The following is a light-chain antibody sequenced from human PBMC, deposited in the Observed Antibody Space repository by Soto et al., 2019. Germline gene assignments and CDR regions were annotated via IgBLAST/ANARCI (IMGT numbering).Light chain of an antibody. CDR1: SIDVGSYNL. V-gene: IGLV2-23*01. J-gene: IGLJ1*01. CDR3: CSYAGSSTLFV. Sequence: QSALTQPASVSGSPGQSITISCTATSIDVGSYNLVSWYQQHPGKAPKLMIYEGSEWPSGVSNRFSGSKSGNTASLTISGLQAEDEADYYCCSYAGSSTLFVFGTGTKLTVL. CDR2: EGS.